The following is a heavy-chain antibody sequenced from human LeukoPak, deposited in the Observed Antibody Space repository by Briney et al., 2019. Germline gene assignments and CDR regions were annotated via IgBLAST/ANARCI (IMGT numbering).Heavy chain of an antibody. CDR3: AKHVTFGGVIVTPFDY. V-gene: IGHV3-49*04. D-gene: IGHD3-16*02. J-gene: IGHJ4*02. Sequence: PGGSLRLSCTASGFTFGDYAMSWVRQAPGKGLEWVGFIRSKAYGGTTKYAASVKGRFTISRDESKSIAYLQMNSLKTEDTAVXXCAKHVTFGGVIVTPFDYWGQGTLVTVSS. CDR1: GFTFGDYA. CDR2: IRSKAYGGTT.